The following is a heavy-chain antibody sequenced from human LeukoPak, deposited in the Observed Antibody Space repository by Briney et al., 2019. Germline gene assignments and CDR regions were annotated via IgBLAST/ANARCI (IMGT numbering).Heavy chain of an antibody. CDR3: AKGEVVPAAIYGMDV. J-gene: IGHJ6*02. D-gene: IGHD2-2*02. Sequence: GGSLRLSCAASGFTFSSYAMNWVRQAPGKGPEWVALIKGSGDSTYYADSVRGRFTISRDNSKNTLYLQMNSLRGEDTAVYYCAKGEVVPAAIYGMDVWGQGTTVTVS. CDR2: IKGSGDST. CDR1: GFTFSSYA. V-gene: IGHV3-23*01.